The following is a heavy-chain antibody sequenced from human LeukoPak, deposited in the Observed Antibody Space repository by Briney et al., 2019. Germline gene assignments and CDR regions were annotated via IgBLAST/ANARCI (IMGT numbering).Heavy chain of an antibody. CDR3: AKDQWLVLDY. J-gene: IGHJ4*02. Sequence: GGSLRLSCAASGFTFSSYVMHWVRQAPGKGLEWVAVISYDGSNKYYADSVKGRFTISRDNSKNTLYLQMNSLRAEDTAVYSCAKDQWLVLDYWGQGTLVTVSS. CDR1: GFTFSSYV. CDR2: ISYDGSNK. V-gene: IGHV3-30*04. D-gene: IGHD6-19*01.